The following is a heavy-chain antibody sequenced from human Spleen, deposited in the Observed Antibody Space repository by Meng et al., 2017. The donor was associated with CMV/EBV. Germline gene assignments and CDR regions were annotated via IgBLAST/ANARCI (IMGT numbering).Heavy chain of an antibody. CDR2: INPSGGST. V-gene: IGHV1-46*01. CDR1: GYSFTDYY. D-gene: IGHD4-17*01. J-gene: IGHJ4*02. CDR3: ASSYGDPMYYFDY. Sequence: GESLKISCKASGYSFTDYYMHWVRQAPGQGLEWMGIINPSGGSTSYAQKFQGRVTMTRDTSTSTVYMELSSLRSEDTAVYYCASSYGDPMYYFDYWGQGTLVTVSS.